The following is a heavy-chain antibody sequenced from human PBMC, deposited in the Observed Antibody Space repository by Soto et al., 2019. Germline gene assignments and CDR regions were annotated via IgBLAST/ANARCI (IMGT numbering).Heavy chain of an antibody. Sequence: EVQLVESGGGLVKPGGSLRLSCAASGFTFSNAWMNWVRQAPGKGLEWVGLIKSKADGGTTDYAAPVKGRFTISRDDSKNTLYLQMNSLKTEDTAVYYCTASKLCCYDSSGYYYWGQGTLVTVSS. CDR3: TASKLCCYDSSGYYY. D-gene: IGHD3-22*01. V-gene: IGHV3-15*07. CDR1: GFTFSNAW. CDR2: IKSKADGGTT. J-gene: IGHJ4*02.